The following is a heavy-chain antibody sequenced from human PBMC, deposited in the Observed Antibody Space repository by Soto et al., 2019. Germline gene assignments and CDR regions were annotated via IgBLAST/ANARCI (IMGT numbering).Heavy chain of an antibody. Sequence: QVQLVQSGAEVKKPGSSVKVSCKASGGAFTNDIITWVRQAPGQGLEWMGRIIPLLDITNYAQKFPGRVTITADKSTSTAYMELNSLISEDTAVYYCARDSPIGSTFSGYDAIDYWGQGTLVTVSS. CDR3: ARDSPIGSTFSGYDAIDY. V-gene: IGHV1-69*08. D-gene: IGHD5-12*01. J-gene: IGHJ4*02. CDR1: GGAFTNDI. CDR2: IIPLLDIT.